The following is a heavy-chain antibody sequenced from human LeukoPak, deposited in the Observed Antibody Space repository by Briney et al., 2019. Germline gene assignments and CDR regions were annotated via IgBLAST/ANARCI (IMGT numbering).Heavy chain of an antibody. CDR3: ARGRISPDY. D-gene: IGHD3-3*02. CDR2: INPSSGGT. V-gene: IGHV3-23*01. Sequence: GGCLRLSCAVSGFTFNSSPLSWVRQAPGKGLEWVSGINPSSGGTYYADSVKGRFTISRDNSKNTLYLEMNSLRAEDTAVYYCARGRISPDYWGQGTLVTVSS. CDR1: GFTFNSSP. J-gene: IGHJ4*02.